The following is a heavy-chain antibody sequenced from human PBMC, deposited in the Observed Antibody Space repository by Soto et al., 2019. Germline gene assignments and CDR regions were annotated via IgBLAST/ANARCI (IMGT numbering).Heavy chain of an antibody. Sequence: GGSLRLSCAASGFTFSSYAMHWVRQAPGKGLEWVAVISYDGSNKYYADSVKGRFTISRDNSKNTLYLQMNSLRAEDTAVYYCARDSAQGIDFWSQGTLVTVSS. CDR1: GFTFSSYA. J-gene: IGHJ4*02. CDR3: ARDSAQGIDF. CDR2: ISYDGSNK. V-gene: IGHV3-30-3*01.